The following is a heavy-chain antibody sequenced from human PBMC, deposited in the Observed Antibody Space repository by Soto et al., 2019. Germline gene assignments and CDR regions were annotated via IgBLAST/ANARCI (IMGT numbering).Heavy chain of an antibody. CDR2: ISYSGNT. CDR3: ASSSPFDS. CDR1: SASLSSSTYY. J-gene: IGHJ4*02. V-gene: IGHV4-39*01. D-gene: IGHD6-6*01. Sequence: QLQLQESGPGLVKPSETLSLTCSVSSASLSSSTYYWSWIRQPPGRGPEWIGSISYSGNTYYKPSLTRRVSMAIDTSWNQFSLKLTSVTAAGAGVYYCASSSPFDSWGPGILVSVSS.